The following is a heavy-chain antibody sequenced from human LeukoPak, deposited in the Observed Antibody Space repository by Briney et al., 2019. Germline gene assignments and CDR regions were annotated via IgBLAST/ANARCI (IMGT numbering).Heavy chain of an antibody. Sequence: GRSLRLSRAVSGFTSSIYSTSWVRPAPGKGREWVANIKQDGSEKYYVDSVKGRFTISRDNAKNSLYLQMNSLRAEDTAVYYCARDRGSCGWYEFDYWGQGTLVSVSS. CDR2: IKQDGSEK. V-gene: IGHV3-7*01. D-gene: IGHD6-19*01. CDR1: GFTSSIYS. J-gene: IGHJ4*02. CDR3: ARDRGSCGWYEFDY.